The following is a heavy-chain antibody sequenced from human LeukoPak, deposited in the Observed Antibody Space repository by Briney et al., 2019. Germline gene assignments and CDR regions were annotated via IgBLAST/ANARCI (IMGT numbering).Heavy chain of an antibody. CDR1: GFTFSSYA. Sequence: GGSLRLSCAASGFTFSSYAMAWVRQAPGKGLEWVSGISGDAVTIYYADSVKGRFTISRDNSKNTLYLQMSSLRAEDTAVYYCAKRDYYDRSGYFPLVDYWGQGTLVTVSS. J-gene: IGHJ4*02. V-gene: IGHV3-23*01. CDR2: ISGDAVTI. D-gene: IGHD3-22*01. CDR3: AKRDYYDRSGYFPLVDY.